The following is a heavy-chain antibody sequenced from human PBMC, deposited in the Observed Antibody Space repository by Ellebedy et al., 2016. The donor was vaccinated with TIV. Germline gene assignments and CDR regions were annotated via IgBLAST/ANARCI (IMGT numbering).Heavy chain of an antibody. J-gene: IGHJ5*02. CDR2: ISAYNGNT. D-gene: IGHD6-13*01. CDR3: ARASSPFVGAAAGTGWFDP. Sequence: AASVTVSCKASGYTFTSYGISWVRPAPGQGLEWMGWISAYNGNTNYAQKLQGRVTMTIDTSTSTAYMELRSLRSDDTAVYYCARASSPFVGAAAGTGWFDPWGQGTLVTVSS. V-gene: IGHV1-18*01. CDR1: GYTFTSYG.